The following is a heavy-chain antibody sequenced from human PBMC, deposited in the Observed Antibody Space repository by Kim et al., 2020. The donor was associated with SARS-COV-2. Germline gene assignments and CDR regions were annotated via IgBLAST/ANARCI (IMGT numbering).Heavy chain of an antibody. CDR2: IYPGDSDT. V-gene: IGHV5-51*01. Sequence: GESLKISCKGSGYSFTSYWIGWVRQMPGKGLEWMGIIYPGDSDTRYSPSFQGQVTISADKSISTAYLQWSSLKASDTAMYYCARGEIVVVPAAIRDYYYGMDVWGQGTTVTVSS. CDR3: ARGEIVVVPAAIRDYYYGMDV. D-gene: IGHD2-2*02. J-gene: IGHJ6*02. CDR1: GYSFTSYW.